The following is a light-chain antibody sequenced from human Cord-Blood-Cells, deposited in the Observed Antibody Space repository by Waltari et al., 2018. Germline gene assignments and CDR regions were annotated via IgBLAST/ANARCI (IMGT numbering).Light chain of an antibody. CDR3: QQYNNWPLPLT. J-gene: IGLJ2*01. V-gene: IGLV4-69*01. CDR2: LNSDGSH. Sequence: QLVLTQSPSASASLGAWVKRTCTLSSGHSSYASAWPQQQPEKGPRYLMNLNSDGSHRRGDGSPDRFSGSSSGAERYLTISSLQSEDEADDYCQQYNNWPLPLTFGGGTK. CDR1: SGHSSYA.